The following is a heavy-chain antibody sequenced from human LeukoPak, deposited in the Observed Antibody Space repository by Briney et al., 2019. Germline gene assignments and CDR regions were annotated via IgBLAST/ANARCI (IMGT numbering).Heavy chain of an antibody. CDR1: GFTFSNYA. CDR2: ISGSGDNT. Sequence: GGSLRLSCAASGFTFSNYAMSWVRQAPGKGLEWVSAISGSGDNTYYADSVKGRFTVSRDNSKNALYVQMKSLRAEDTAVYYCAKDFVVVPGNVNYFDYWGQGTLVTVSS. J-gene: IGHJ4*02. V-gene: IGHV3-23*01. D-gene: IGHD2-21*02. CDR3: AKDFVVVPGNVNYFDY.